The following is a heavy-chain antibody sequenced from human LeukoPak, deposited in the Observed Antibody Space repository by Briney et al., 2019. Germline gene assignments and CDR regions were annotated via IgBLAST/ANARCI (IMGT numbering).Heavy chain of an antibody. CDR2: ISSSSSTI. D-gene: IGHD3-3*01. J-gene: IGHJ6*04. CDR3: ARDPRVYVFWGVYEGSNYSTGMDV. V-gene: IGHV3-48*01. CDR1: GFTFSSYS. Sequence: GGSLRLSCAASGFTFSSYSMSWVRQAPGKGLEWVSYISSSSSTIYYADSVKGRFTISRDNAKNSLYLQMNSLRAEDTAVYYCARDPRVYVFWGVYEGSNYSTGMDVGGKGPTVPVP.